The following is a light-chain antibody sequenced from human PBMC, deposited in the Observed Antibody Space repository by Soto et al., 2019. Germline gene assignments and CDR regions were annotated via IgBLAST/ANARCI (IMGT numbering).Light chain of an antibody. Sequence: EILMTHSQATLSFSPGERATLSCRASQRISSNVAWYQQKPGQAPRLLIYGASTRATGVPARFSGGGSGTEFTLTISSLQSEDFAVYFCQQYKDWPPYTFGQGTKLEIK. CDR3: QQYKDWPPYT. J-gene: IGKJ2*01. V-gene: IGKV3-15*01. CDR2: GAS. CDR1: QRISSN.